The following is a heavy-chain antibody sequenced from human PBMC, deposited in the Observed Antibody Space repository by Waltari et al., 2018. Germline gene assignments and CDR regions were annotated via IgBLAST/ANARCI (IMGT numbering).Heavy chain of an antibody. D-gene: IGHD1-7*01. CDR1: GGSFSGYY. Sequence: QVQLQQWGAGLLKPSETLSLTCAVYGGSFSGYYWSWIRQPPGKGLEWIGEINHSGSTNYNPSLKSRVTISVDTSKNQFSLKLSSVTAADTAVYYCASGRKGTTFDYWGQGTLVTVSS. CDR3: ASGRKGTTFDY. J-gene: IGHJ4*02. CDR2: INHSGST. V-gene: IGHV4-34*01.